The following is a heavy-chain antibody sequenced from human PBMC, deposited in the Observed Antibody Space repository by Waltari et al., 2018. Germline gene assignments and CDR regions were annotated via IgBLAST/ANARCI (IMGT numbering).Heavy chain of an antibody. D-gene: IGHD5-12*01. CDR1: GYTFTSYA. Sequence: QVQLVPSGAEVKKPRASVKVSCQASGYTFTSYAMLWVPPAPGQRLEWMGWINAGNGNTKYSQKCQGRVTITRDTSASTAYMELSSLRSEDTAVYYCARDQGNIVATINPFDYWGQGTLVTVSS. J-gene: IGHJ4*02. V-gene: IGHV1-3*01. CDR2: INAGNGNT. CDR3: ARDQGNIVATINPFDY.